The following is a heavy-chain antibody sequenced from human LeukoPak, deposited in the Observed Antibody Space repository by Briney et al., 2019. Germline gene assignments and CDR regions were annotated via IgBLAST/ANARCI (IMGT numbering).Heavy chain of an antibody. D-gene: IGHD1-26*01. J-gene: IGHJ4*02. CDR3: ARGDYSGSYWRY. V-gene: IGHV4-59*08. CDR2: IYYSGST. Sequence: PSETLSLTCTVSGGSISSHYWSWIRQSPGKGLEWIGYIYYSGSTNYNPSLKSRVTISVDTSKNQFSLKLSSVTAADTAVYYCARGDYSGSYWRYWGQGTLVTVSS. CDR1: GGSISSHY.